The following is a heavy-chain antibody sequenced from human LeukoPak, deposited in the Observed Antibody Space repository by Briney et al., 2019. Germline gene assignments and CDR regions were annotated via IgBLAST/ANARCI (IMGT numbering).Heavy chain of an antibody. CDR1: GFTFSSHS. V-gene: IGHV3-21*01. Sequence: GGSLRLSCAASGFTFSSHSMNWVRQAPGKGLEWVSSISSSSSYIYYADSVKGRFTISRDNAKNSLYLQMNSLRAEDTALYYCASVDYYGSGNYYNDVDYWGQGTLVTVSS. CDR3: ASVDYYGSGNYYNDVDY. J-gene: IGHJ4*02. D-gene: IGHD3-10*01. CDR2: ISSSSSYI.